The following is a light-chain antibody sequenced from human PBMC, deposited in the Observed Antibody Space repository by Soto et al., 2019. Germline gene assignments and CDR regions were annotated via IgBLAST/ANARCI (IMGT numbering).Light chain of an antibody. CDR2: AAS. V-gene: IGKV1-12*01. CDR3: HQTFSTRSWT. CDR1: QGISSW. J-gene: IGKJ1*01. Sequence: DIQMTQSPSSVSAFVGDRFTITCRSSQGISSWLAWYQQKPGKAPKLLIYAASSLQSGVPSRFSGSGSGTDFTLTISTLQPEDFATYYCHQTFSTRSWTFGQGTKVDIK.